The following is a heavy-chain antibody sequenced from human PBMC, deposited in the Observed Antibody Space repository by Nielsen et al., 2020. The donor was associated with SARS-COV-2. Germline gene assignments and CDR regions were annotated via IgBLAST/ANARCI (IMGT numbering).Heavy chain of an antibody. CDR3: ARDLFGYFDY. CDR2: IWYDGSNK. D-gene: IGHD3-10*01. Sequence: GESLKISCAASGFTFSSYGMHWVRQAPGKGLEWVAVIWYDGSNKYYADSVKGRFTISRDNSKNTLYLQMNSLRAEDTAVYYCARDLFGYFDYWGQGTLVTVSS. V-gene: IGHV3-33*01. CDR1: GFTFSSYG. J-gene: IGHJ4*02.